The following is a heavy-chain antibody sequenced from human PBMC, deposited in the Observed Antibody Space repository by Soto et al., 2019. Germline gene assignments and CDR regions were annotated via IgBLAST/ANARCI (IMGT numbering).Heavy chain of an antibody. J-gene: IGHJ6*02. CDR2: MNPNSGNT. CDR1: GYTFTSYD. D-gene: IGHD2-21*02. CDR3: ARGFPEKGDCYYYYYGMDV. Sequence: ASVKVSCKASGYTFTSYDINWVRQATGQGLEWMGWMNPNSGNTGYAQKFQGRVTMTRNTSISTAYMELSSLRSEDTAVYYCARGFPEKGDCYYYYYGMDVWGQGTTVTVSS. V-gene: IGHV1-8*01.